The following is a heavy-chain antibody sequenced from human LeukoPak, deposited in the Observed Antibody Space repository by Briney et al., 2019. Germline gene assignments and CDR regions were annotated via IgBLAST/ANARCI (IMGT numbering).Heavy chain of an antibody. J-gene: IGHJ1*01. CDR2: ISSSSSYT. V-gene: IGHV3-11*03. Sequence: GGSLRLSCAASGFTFSDYYMSWTRQAPGKGLEWVSYISSSSSYTNYADSVKGRFTISRDNAKNSLYLQMNSLRAEDTAVYYCARHSVVGARGYFQHWGQGTLVTVSS. CDR3: ARHSVVGARGYFQH. CDR1: GFTFSDYY. D-gene: IGHD1-26*01.